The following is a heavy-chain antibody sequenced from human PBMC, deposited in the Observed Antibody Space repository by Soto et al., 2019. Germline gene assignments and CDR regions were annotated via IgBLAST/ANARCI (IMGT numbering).Heavy chain of an antibody. CDR2: LYDVDGT. D-gene: IGHD1-1*01. CDR1: GLTVSGKKY. J-gene: IGHJ3*01. V-gene: IGHV3-53*01. Sequence: DVQLVESGGGLIQPGESLRLSCAAFGLTVSGKKYVAWVRQAPGKGLEWVSALYDVDGTYYADSVKGRFTTSRDSSKTTVYLQLNGLRPDDTAVYYCASGHEREHAYDVWGQGTTVPVSS. CDR3: ASGHEREHAYDV.